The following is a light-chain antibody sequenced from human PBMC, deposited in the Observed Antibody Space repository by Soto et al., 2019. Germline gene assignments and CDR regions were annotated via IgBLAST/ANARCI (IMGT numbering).Light chain of an antibody. CDR1: SSDVGGYNY. J-gene: IGLJ3*02. CDR3: SSYAASNNFYFV. CDR2: EVT. V-gene: IGLV2-8*01. Sequence: QSALTQPPSASGSPGQSVTISCTGTSSDVGGYNYVSWYQQYPGRAPKLMIYEVTKRPSGVPDRFSRSKSGNTASLTVSGLQAEDEAYYYCSSYAASNNFYFVFGGGTKLTVL.